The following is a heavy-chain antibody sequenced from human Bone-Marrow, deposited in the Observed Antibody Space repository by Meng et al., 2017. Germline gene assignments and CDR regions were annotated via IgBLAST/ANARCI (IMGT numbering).Heavy chain of an antibody. CDR1: GGTFSSYA. CDR2: IIPIFGTA. Sequence: SVKVSCKASGGTFSSYAISWVRQAPGQGLEWRGGIIPIFGTANYAQKFQGRVTITTDEYTSTAYMELSSLRSEDTAVYYCARASITMVRGVIIISSFDYWGQGTLVTVSS. CDR3: ARASITMVRGVIIISSFDY. D-gene: IGHD3-10*01. J-gene: IGHJ4*02. V-gene: IGHV1-69*05.